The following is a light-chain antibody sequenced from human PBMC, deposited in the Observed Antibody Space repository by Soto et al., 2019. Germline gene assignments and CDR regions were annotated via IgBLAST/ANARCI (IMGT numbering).Light chain of an antibody. V-gene: IGLV2-14*01. CDR2: EVS. Sequence: QSVLTQPASVSGSPGQSITISCTGTSSDVGGYNYVSWYQQHPGKPPKLMIYEVSNRPSGVSNRFSGSKSGNTAPLTISGLQAEDEADYYCSSYTSSSTLVFGTGTKLTVL. J-gene: IGLJ1*01. CDR3: SSYTSSSTLV. CDR1: SSDVGGYNY.